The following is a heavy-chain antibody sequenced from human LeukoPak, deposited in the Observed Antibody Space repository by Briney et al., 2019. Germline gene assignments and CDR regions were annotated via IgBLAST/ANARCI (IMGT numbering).Heavy chain of an antibody. CDR1: GGSVNSYY. J-gene: IGHJ2*01. D-gene: IGHD1-26*01. CDR3: ARDRSMDGSQYRWYFDL. CDR2: MFTGGST. V-gene: IGHV4-4*07. Sequence: SETLSLTCTVSGGSVNSYYWSWIRQPAGKGLEWIGRMFTGGSTNYNPSLKSRVTMSVDTSKNQCSLKLSSVTAADTAIYYCARDRSMDGSQYRWYFDLWGRGTLVTVSS.